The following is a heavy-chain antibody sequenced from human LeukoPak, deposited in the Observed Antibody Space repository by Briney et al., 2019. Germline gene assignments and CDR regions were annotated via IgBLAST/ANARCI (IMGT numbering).Heavy chain of an antibody. J-gene: IGHJ3*02. CDR3: ARRYSSGWFGGAFDI. D-gene: IGHD6-19*01. CDR1: GYTFTSYG. V-gene: IGHV1-18*01. CDR2: ISAYNGNT. Sequence: ASVKVSCKASGYTFTSYGISWVRQAPGQGLEWMGWISAYNGNTNYAQKLQGRVTMTTDTSTSTAYMELRSLRSDDTAAYYCARRYSSGWFGGAFDIWGQGTMVTVSS.